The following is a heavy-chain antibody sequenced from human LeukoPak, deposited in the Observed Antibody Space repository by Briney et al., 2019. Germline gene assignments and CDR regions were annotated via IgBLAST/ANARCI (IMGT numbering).Heavy chain of an antibody. CDR3: ARDIAARPDGRGAFDI. V-gene: IGHV1-18*01. CDR1: GYTFTSYG. CDR2: ISAYNGNT. D-gene: IGHD6-6*01. J-gene: IGHJ3*02. Sequence: ASVKVSCKASGYTFTSYGISWVRQAPGQGLEWMGWISAYNGNTNYAQKLQGRVTMTTDTSTSTAYMELRSLRSDDTAVYYCARDIAARPDGRGAFDIWGQGTMVTVSS.